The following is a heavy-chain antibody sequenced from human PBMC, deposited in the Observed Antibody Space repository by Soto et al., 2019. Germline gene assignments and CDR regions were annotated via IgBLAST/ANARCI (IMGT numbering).Heavy chain of an antibody. CDR3: ARDLAAAGPFDY. Sequence: GPSLKVSCKASGYIFTIYGISWVRQAPGQGLEWMGWISAYNGNTNYAQKLQGRVTMTTDTSTSTAYMELRSLRSDDTAVYYCARDLAAAGPFDYWGQGTLVTVSS. CDR1: GYIFTIYG. CDR2: ISAYNGNT. V-gene: IGHV1-18*01. D-gene: IGHD6-13*01. J-gene: IGHJ4*02.